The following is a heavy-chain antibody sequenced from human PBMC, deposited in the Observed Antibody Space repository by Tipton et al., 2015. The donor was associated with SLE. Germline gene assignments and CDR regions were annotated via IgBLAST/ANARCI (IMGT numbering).Heavy chain of an antibody. V-gene: IGHV1-24*01. CDR2: FDPEDGET. Sequence: QSGPEVKKPGASVKVSCKVSGYTLTELSMHWVRQAPGKGLEWMGSFDPEDGETIYAQKFQGRVTMIEDTSTDTAYMELSSLRSEDTAVYYCATDSGYSSSWTRRYYYYYDMDVWGQGTTVTVSS. CDR1: GYTLTELS. J-gene: IGHJ6*02. D-gene: IGHD6-13*01. CDR3: ATDSGYSSSWTRRYYYYYDMDV.